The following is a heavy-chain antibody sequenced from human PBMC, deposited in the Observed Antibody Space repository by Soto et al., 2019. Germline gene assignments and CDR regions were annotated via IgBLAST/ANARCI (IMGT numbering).Heavy chain of an antibody. D-gene: IGHD3-10*01. CDR1: GFPLQNYA. J-gene: IGHJ4*02. CDR3: TNRGGGFDY. CDR2: VSGSGGST. V-gene: IGHV3-23*01. Sequence: EVQLLESGGGSVQPGGSLRLSCAVSGFPLQNYAMSWVRQAPGMGLEWISTVSGSGGSTYYADSVRGRFTISRDNSKNELYLQLNSLSAEDTAVYYCTNRGGGFDYWGQGTLVTVSS.